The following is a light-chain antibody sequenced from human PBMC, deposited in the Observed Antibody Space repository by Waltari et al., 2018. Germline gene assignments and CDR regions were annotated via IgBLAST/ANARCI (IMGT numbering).Light chain of an antibody. CDR3: SSFSSGSTPVV. J-gene: IGLJ2*01. Sequence: QSVLTQPASVSGSPRQSITLSCTGTSSDVASYNFVSWYQQHPGKAPKPIIFNVSNRPSGVSNRFSGSKSGNTASLTISGLQAEDEADFYCSSFSSGSTPVVFGGGTMLTVL. V-gene: IGLV2-14*03. CDR1: SSDVASYNF. CDR2: NVS.